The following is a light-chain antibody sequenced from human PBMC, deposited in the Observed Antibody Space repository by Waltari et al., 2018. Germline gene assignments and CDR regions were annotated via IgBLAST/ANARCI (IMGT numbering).Light chain of an antibody. Sequence: EIVLTQSPGTLSLSPGERATLSCRASPCVSSSYLAWYQQKPGQAPRRLIYGASSRATGIPDRFSGSGSGTDFTLTISSLEPEDFAVYYCQQYGSSPRSFGQGTKVEIK. CDR1: PCVSSSY. CDR3: QQYGSSPRS. CDR2: GAS. V-gene: IGKV3-20*01. J-gene: IGKJ1*01.